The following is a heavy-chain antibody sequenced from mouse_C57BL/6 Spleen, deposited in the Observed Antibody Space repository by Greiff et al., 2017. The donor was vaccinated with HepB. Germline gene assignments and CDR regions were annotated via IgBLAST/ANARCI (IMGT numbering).Heavy chain of an antibody. CDR1: GYTFTDYN. CDR2: INPNNGGT. CDR3: ARLTGSVPFDY. V-gene: IGHV1-18*01. Sequence: EVQLQQSGPELVKPGASVKIPCKASGYTFTDYNMDWVKQSHGKSLEWIGDINPNNGGTIYNQKFKGKATLTVDKSSSTAYMELRSLTSEDTAVYYCARLTGSVPFDYWGQGTTLTVSS. J-gene: IGHJ2*01. D-gene: IGHD1-1*02.